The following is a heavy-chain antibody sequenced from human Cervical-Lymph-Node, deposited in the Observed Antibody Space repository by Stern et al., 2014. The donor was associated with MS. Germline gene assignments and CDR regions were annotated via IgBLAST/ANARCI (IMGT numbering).Heavy chain of an antibody. CDR3: ARVTTKSDY. CDR1: GFNVSNNY. D-gene: IGHD1-1*01. CDR2: IYSDGNA. J-gene: IGHJ4*02. Sequence: VQSGGSLRLSCAASGFNVSNNYMTWVRQAPGKGLEWVSVIYSDGNAYYADSVRGRFTMSRDNSNNTLYLHMNSLRAEDTAAYYCARVTTKSDYWGQGTLVTVSS. V-gene: IGHV3-53*01.